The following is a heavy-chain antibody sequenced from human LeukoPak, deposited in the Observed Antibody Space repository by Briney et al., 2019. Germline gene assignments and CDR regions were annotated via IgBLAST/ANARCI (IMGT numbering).Heavy chain of an antibody. CDR3: ARGHGSGSYYNPYYYYYMDV. V-gene: IGHV1-69*05. J-gene: IGHJ6*03. CDR1: GGTFSSYA. CDR2: IIPIFGTA. Sequence: SVKVSCKASGGTFSSYAISWVRQAPGQGLEWMGGIIPIFGTANYAQKFQGRVTITTDESTSTAYMELSSLRSEDTAVYYCARGHGSGSYYNPYYYYYMDVWGKGTTVTVSS. D-gene: IGHD3-10*01.